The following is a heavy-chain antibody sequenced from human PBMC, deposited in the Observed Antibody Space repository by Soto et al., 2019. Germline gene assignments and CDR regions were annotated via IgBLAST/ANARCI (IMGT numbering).Heavy chain of an antibody. CDR2: ISSSSSYI. J-gene: IGHJ6*01. CDR1: GFTFSSYS. D-gene: IGHD6-6*01. V-gene: IGHV3-21*01. CDR3: ARVETSIDGYRALCYYSCMDV. Sequence: GGSLRLSCAASGFTFSSYSMNWVRQAPGKGLEWVSSISSSSSYIYYAASVKGRFTISRDNAKNSLYLQMNSLRAEDTAVYYCARVETSIDGYRALCYYSCMDVWGQGTRGTVSS.